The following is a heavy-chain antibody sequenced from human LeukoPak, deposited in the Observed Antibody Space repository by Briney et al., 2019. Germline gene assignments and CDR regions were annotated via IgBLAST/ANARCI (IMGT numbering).Heavy chain of an antibody. J-gene: IGHJ4*02. CDR3: ARADYYDSSGLMHFYDY. CDR1: GGSLSSYY. Sequence: SETLSLTCTVSGGSLSSYYWNWIRQPAGKGLEWIGRIYTSGSTNYNPSLKSRVTMSVDTSKNQFSLKLNSVTAADTAVYYCARADYYDSSGLMHFYDYWGQGTLVTVSS. CDR2: IYTSGST. D-gene: IGHD3-22*01. V-gene: IGHV4-4*07.